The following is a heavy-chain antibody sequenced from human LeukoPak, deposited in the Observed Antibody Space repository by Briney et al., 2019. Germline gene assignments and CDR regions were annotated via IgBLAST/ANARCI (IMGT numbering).Heavy chain of an antibody. J-gene: IGHJ4*02. CDR3: YYAGY. CDR2: ISGSGSTI. CDR1: GFTFSSNE. V-gene: IGHV3-48*03. Sequence: GGSLRLSCAASGFTFSSNELNWVRQAPGKGLEWVSYISGSGSTIYYADSVKGRFIISRDNAKNSLYLQMNSLRAEDTATYYCYYAGYWGQGTLVTVSS. D-gene: IGHD3-3*01.